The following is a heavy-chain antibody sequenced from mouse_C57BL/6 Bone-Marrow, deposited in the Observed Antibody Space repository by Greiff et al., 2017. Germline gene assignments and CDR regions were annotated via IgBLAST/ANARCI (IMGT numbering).Heavy chain of an antibody. J-gene: IGHJ2*01. CDR1: GYTFTSYW. D-gene: IGHD2-4*01. CDR3: ARDDYDLYYFDY. V-gene: IGHV1-50*01. CDR2: IDPSDRYT. Sequence: VQLQQPGAELVKPGASVKLSCKASGYTFTSYWMQWVKQRPGQGLEWIGEIDPSDRYTNYNQKFKGKATLTVDTSSSTAYMQLSSLTSEDSAVYYCARDDYDLYYFDYWGQGTTLTVSS.